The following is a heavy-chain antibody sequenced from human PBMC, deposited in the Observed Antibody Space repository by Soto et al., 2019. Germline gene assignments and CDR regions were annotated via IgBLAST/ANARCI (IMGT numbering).Heavy chain of an antibody. Sequence: GASVKVSCKASGYTFTSYGISWVRQAPGQGLEWMGWISAYNGNTNYAQKLQGRVTMTTDTSTSTAYMELRSLRSDDTAVYYCAREIVVVVAAPHYYYYMDVWGKGTTVTVSS. J-gene: IGHJ6*03. CDR1: GYTFTSYG. D-gene: IGHD2-15*01. CDR2: ISAYNGNT. CDR3: AREIVVVVAAPHYYYYMDV. V-gene: IGHV1-18*01.